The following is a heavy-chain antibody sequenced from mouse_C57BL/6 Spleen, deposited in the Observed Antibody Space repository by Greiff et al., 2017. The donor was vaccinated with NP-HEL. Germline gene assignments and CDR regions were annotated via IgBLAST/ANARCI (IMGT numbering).Heavy chain of an antibody. Sequence: QVQLQQPGAELVRPGTSVKLSCKASGYTFTSYWMHWVKQRPGQGLEWIGVIDPSDSYTNYNQKFKGKATLTVDPSSSTAYMQLSSLTSEDSAVYYCARSGNYADYWGQGTTLTVSS. CDR1: GYTFTSYW. D-gene: IGHD2-1*01. J-gene: IGHJ2*01. CDR3: ARSGNYADY. V-gene: IGHV1-59*01. CDR2: IDPSDSYT.